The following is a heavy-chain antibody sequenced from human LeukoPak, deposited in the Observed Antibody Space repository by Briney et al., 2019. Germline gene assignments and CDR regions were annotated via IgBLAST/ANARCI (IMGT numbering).Heavy chain of an antibody. J-gene: IGHJ4*02. CDR2: ISYDGSNK. Sequence: PGGSLRLSCAASGFTFSSYGMHWVRQAPGKGLEWVAVISYDGSNKYYADSVKGRFTISRDNSKNTLYLQMNSLRAEDTAVYYCAKGRHYDSSGSFDYWGQGTLVTVSS. D-gene: IGHD3-22*01. CDR1: GFTFSSYG. CDR3: AKGRHYDSSGSFDY. V-gene: IGHV3-30*18.